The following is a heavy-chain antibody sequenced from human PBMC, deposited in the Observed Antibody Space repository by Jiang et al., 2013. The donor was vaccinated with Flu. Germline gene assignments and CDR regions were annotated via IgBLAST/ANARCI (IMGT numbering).Heavy chain of an antibody. CDR1: GYTFTNYG. V-gene: IGHV7-4-1*02. CDR3: AKDSDSIARNWFDT. J-gene: IGHJ5*02. Sequence: KVSCKASGYTFTNYGINWVRQAPGQGLEWMGWINTNTRNPTYVQGFTGRFVFSLDTSVNTAYLQINSLKAEDTAVYYCAKDSDSIARNWFDTWGQGTLVTVSS. D-gene: IGHD2-21*01. CDR2: INTNTRNP.